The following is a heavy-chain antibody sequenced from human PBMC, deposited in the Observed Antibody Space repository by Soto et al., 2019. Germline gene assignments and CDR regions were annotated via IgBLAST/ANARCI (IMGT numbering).Heavy chain of an antibody. CDR2: TYWNDDD. Sequence: SGPTLVNSTQPLTLTCGLSGFSLTSTVVCVGSFRQPPGKALEWLGLTYWNDDDRYRSSLRSRLTITKDTSKNQVVLTMTNMDPEDTATYYCAHRPGGSGWRYYFDYWGQGTLVTV. J-gene: IGHJ4*02. CDR3: AHRPGGSGWRYYFDY. D-gene: IGHD6-19*01. CDR1: GFSLTSTVVC. V-gene: IGHV2-5*01.